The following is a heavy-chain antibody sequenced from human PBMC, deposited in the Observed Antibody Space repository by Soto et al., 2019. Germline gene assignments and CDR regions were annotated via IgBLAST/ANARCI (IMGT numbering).Heavy chain of an antibody. J-gene: IGHJ5*02. CDR3: SRHGVSAVGRVLWFDP. CDR1: GDSISSYY. D-gene: IGHD6-13*01. V-gene: IGHV4-59*08. Sequence: QVQLQESGPGLVKPSETLSLTCTVSGDSISSYYWSWIRQPPGKGLEWIAYISYSGSTNYNPSLKSRVTISVDTSKNQFSLKLNSVTAADTAVYYCSRHGVSAVGRVLWFDPWGQGTLVTVSS. CDR2: ISYSGST.